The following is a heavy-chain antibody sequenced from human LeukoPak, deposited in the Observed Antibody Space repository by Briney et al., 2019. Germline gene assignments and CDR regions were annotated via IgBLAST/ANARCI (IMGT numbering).Heavy chain of an antibody. Sequence: ASVKVSCKASGYTFSSHGIIWVRQAPGQGLEWMGWINPNSGGTNYAQKFQGRVTMTRDTPISTAYMELSRLRSDDTAVYYCARLVAGFDYWGQGTLVTVSS. J-gene: IGHJ4*02. D-gene: IGHD6-19*01. V-gene: IGHV1-2*02. CDR3: ARLVAGFDY. CDR2: INPNSGGT. CDR1: GYTFSSHG.